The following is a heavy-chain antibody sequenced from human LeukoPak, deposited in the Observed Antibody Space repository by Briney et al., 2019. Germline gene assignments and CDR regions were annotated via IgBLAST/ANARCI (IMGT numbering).Heavy chain of an antibody. V-gene: IGHV3-7*01. CDR3: ARDFYGYYYGSGSYPLFDY. Sequence: PGGSLRLSCAASGFTFSSYWMSWVRQAPGKGLEWVANIKQDGSEKYYVDSVKGRFTISRDNAKNSLYLQMNSLRAEDTAVYYCARDFYGYYYGSGSYPLFDYWGQGTLVTVSS. CDR2: IKQDGSEK. D-gene: IGHD3-10*01. CDR1: GFTFSSYW. J-gene: IGHJ4*02.